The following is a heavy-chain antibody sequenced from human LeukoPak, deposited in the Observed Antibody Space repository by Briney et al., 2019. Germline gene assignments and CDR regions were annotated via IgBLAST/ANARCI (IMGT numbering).Heavy chain of an antibody. Sequence: ASVKVSCKPSGHPFTTYGISWVRQAAGQGLEWMGWINAYNGNTKYTQKLQGRGTMTTDTSTTTAYMELRSLRSDDTAVYYCARGDYGDYGKVWGQRTLVTVSS. J-gene: IGHJ4*02. D-gene: IGHD4-17*01. V-gene: IGHV1-18*01. CDR3: ARGDYGDYGKV. CDR1: GHPFTTYG. CDR2: INAYNGNT.